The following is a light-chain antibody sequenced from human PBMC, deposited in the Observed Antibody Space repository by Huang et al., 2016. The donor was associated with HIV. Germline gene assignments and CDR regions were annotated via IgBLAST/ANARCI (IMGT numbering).Light chain of an antibody. V-gene: IGKV1-39*01. CDR1: QSISNY. CDR3: LQSYSTPL. Sequence: DIQMTQSPSSLSASVGDRVTITCRASQSISNYLNWYQQKPGKAPKLLIYAASSLQSGVPSRFSSSGSGTDFTLTISSLQPEDFATYYCLQSYSTPLFGPGTKVDMK. CDR2: AAS. J-gene: IGKJ3*01.